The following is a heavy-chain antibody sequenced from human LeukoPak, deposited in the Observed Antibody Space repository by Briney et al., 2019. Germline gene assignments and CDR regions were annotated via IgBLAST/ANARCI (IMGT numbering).Heavy chain of an antibody. CDR2: ILSDGSKE. D-gene: IGHD3-22*01. V-gene: IGHV3-33*01. CDR3: ARDDDRPDNGLDY. J-gene: IGHJ4*02. CDR1: GFTFSSYG. Sequence: GGSLRLSCAASGFTFSSYGMHWVRQAPGKGLEWVAVILSDGSKEFYTDSVKGRFTIFRDNSKNTLYLQMNSLRAEDTAVYYCARDDDRPDNGLDYWGQGTLVTVSS.